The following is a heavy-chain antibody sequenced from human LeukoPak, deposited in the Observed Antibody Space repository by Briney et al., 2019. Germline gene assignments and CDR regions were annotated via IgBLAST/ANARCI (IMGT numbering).Heavy chain of an antibody. V-gene: IGHV3-7*01. CDR1: GFTFGDYA. Sequence: GGSLRLSCTTSGFTFGDYAMSWFRQAPGEGLEWVANIKQDGSDKYYVDSVKGRFTISRDNAKNSLYLQMNSLRAEDTAVYYCAIIPRAAAGPSARSPFHYWGQGTLVTVSS. J-gene: IGHJ4*02. CDR3: AIIPRAAAGPSARSPFHY. D-gene: IGHD6-13*01. CDR2: IKQDGSDK.